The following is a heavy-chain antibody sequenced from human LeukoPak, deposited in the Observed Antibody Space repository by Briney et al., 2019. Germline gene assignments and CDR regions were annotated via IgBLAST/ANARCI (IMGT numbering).Heavy chain of an antibody. CDR1: GYTFTSYG. J-gene: IGHJ4*02. Sequence: GASVKVSCKASGYTFTSYGISWVRQAPGQGLEWMGWISAYNGNTNYAQKLQGRVTMTTDTSTSTAYMELRSLRSDDTAVYHCARNSRFSLLWFGELLDYWGQGTLVTVSS. V-gene: IGHV1-18*04. CDR3: ARNSRFSLLWFGELLDY. D-gene: IGHD3-10*01. CDR2: ISAYNGNT.